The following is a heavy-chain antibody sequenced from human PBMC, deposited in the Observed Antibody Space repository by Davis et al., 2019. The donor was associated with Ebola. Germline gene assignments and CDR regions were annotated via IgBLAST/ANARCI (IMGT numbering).Heavy chain of an antibody. V-gene: IGHV3-30*18. D-gene: IGHD3-22*01. CDR1: GFTFYSYG. Sequence: GESLKISCAASGFTFYSYGMHWVRQAPGKGLEWVAVISSDGSIQYYRDSVKGRFTISRDSSKNTLDLQMNSLKPEDTAVYYCAKEGGYASRAYGAYFDYWGQGTLVTVSS. J-gene: IGHJ4*02. CDR3: AKEGGYASRAYGAYFDY. CDR2: ISSDGSIQ.